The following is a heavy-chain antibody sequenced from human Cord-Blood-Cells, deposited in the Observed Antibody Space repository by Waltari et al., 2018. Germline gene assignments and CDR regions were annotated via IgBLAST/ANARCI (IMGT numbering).Heavy chain of an antibody. D-gene: IGHD3-22*01. CDR1: GGSISSSSYY. CDR3: ASTREYYYDSSGYYNAFDI. CDR2: IYYSGRT. V-gene: IGHV4-39*01. Sequence: QLQLQESGPGLVKPSETLSLTCTVSGGSISSSSYYWGWIRQPPGKGLEWIGSIYYSGRTYDNPSLNGRVTISIDTSKNQFSLKGSSVTAADTAVYYCASTREYYYDSSGYYNAFDIWGQGTMVTVSS. J-gene: IGHJ3*02.